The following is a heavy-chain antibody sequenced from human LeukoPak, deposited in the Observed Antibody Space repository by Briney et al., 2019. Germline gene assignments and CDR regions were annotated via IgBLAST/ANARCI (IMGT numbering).Heavy chain of an antibody. Sequence: SETLSLICTVSGGSISSGSYYWSWIRQPAGKGLEWIGRIYTSGSTNYNPSLKSRVTISVDTSKNQFSLKLSSVTAADTAVYYWARELKEFSSSTSCYAIYYYYMDVWGKGTTVTVSS. CDR3: ARELKEFSSSTSCYAIYYYYMDV. J-gene: IGHJ6*03. D-gene: IGHD2-2*01. CDR1: GGSISSGSYY. V-gene: IGHV4-61*02. CDR2: IYTSGST.